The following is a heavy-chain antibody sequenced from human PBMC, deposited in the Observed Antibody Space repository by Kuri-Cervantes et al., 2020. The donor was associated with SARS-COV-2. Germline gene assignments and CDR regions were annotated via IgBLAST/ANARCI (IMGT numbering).Heavy chain of an antibody. V-gene: IGHV3-21*04. J-gene: IGHJ4*02. D-gene: IGHD6-19*01. CDR2: ISGRSTYI. CDR1: GFTFRSYS. Sequence: GESLKISCAASGFTFRSYSFNWVRQAPGKGLEWVSSISGRSTYIYYADSVKARFTISRDNSKNTLYLQMNSLRAEDTAVYYCAQTLIAVAGYFDYWGQGTLVTVSS. CDR3: AQTLIAVAGYFDY.